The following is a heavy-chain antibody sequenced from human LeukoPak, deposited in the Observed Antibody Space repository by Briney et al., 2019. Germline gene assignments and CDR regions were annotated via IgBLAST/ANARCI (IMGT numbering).Heavy chain of an antibody. CDR2: IYWDDDK. CDR1: GFSLSTSGVG. J-gene: IGHJ3*02. CDR3: AHRRIAAADIRNDAFDI. D-gene: IGHD6-13*01. Sequence: SGPTLVNPTQTLTLTCTFSGFSLSTSGVGVGWIRQPPGKALEWLALIYWDDDKRYSPSLKSRLTITKDTSKNQVVLTMTNMDPVDTATYYCAHRRIAAADIRNDAFDIWGQGTMVTVSS. V-gene: IGHV2-5*02.